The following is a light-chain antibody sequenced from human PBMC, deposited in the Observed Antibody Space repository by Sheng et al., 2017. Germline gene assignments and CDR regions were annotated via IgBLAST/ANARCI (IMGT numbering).Light chain of an antibody. V-gene: IGKV4-1*01. J-gene: IGKJ3*01. CDR3: QQYYSTPS. CDR1: QSVLYSSNNKNY. Sequence: DIVMTQSPDSLAVSLGERATINCKSSQSVLYSSNNKNYLAWYQXKPGQPPKLLIYWASTRESGVPDRFSGXGSGTDFTLTISSLQAEDVAVYYCQQYYSTPSFGPGTKVDIK. CDR2: WAS.